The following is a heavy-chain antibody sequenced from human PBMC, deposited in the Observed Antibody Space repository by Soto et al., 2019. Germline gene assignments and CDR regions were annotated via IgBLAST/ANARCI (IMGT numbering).Heavy chain of an antibody. V-gene: IGHV1-3*01. J-gene: IGHJ4*02. D-gene: IGHD2-21*02. Sequence: GASVKVSCKASGYTFTSYAMHWVRQAPGQRLEWMGWMNAGSGNTKYSQKFQGRVTITRDTSASTAYMELSSLRSEDTAVYYCARSIVVVTALDYWGQGTLVTVSS. CDR1: GYTFTSYA. CDR2: MNAGSGNT. CDR3: ARSIVVVTALDY.